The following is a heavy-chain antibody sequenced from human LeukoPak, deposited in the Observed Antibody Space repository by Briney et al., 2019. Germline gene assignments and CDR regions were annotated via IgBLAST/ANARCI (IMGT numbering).Heavy chain of an antibody. J-gene: IGHJ6*03. Sequence: PSETLSLTCTVSGGSISTFYWSWLRQPPGKGLELIGYIDYSGSTNFNPSLKSRVTISVDTSKNQFSLRLTSVTAADTAVYYCARVPMTTVTTRDYYYMDVWGKGTTVTVSS. CDR1: GGSISTFY. CDR2: IDYSGST. V-gene: IGHV4-59*01. CDR3: ARVPMTTVTTRDYYYMDV. D-gene: IGHD4-17*01.